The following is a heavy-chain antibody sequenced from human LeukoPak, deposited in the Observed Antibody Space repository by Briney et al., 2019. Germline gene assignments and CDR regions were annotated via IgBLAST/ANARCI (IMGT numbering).Heavy chain of an antibody. D-gene: IGHD3-10*01. CDR1: GGSFSGYY. Sequence: SETLSLTCAVYGGSFSGYYWSWVRQPPGKGLEGIGEINHSGSTNYNPSLKSRVTISVDTSKNQFSLKLSSVTAADTAVYYCAIKSYYYGSGSSGYFDYWGQGTLATVS. CDR3: AIKSYYYGSGSSGYFDY. CDR2: INHSGST. V-gene: IGHV4-34*01. J-gene: IGHJ4*02.